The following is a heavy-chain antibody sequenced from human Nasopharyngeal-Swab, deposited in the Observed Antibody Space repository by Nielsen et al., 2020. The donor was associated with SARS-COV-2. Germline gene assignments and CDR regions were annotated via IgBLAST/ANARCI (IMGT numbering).Heavy chain of an antibody. V-gene: IGHV3-23*01. D-gene: IGHD3-10*01. CDR3: AGDLGGYFDY. J-gene: IGHJ4*02. Sequence: GSLRLSCAASGFTFSSYAMSWVRQAPGKELEWVSAISGSGGSTYYADSVKGRFTISRDNSKNTLYLQMNSLRAEDTAVYYCAGDLGGYFDYWGQGTLVTVSS. CDR2: ISGSGGST. CDR1: GFTFSSYA.